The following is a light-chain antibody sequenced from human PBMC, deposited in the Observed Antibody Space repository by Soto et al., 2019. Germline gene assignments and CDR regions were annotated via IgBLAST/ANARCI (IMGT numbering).Light chain of an antibody. CDR1: QSVSNDF. CDR2: GAS. CDR3: QQYGSSPPRT. V-gene: IGKV3-20*01. J-gene: IGKJ1*01. Sequence: EIVLTQSPATLSLSTGERATLSCRASQSVSNDFLAWYQQKPGQAPRLLIYGASTRATDVPDRFSGSGSGADFTLTISRLEPEDFAVYYCQQYGSSPPRTFGQGTKVAIK.